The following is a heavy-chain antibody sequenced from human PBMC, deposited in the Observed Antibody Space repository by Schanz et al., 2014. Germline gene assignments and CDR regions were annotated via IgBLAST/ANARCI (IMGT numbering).Heavy chain of an antibody. CDR2: LSANGDST. J-gene: IGHJ4*02. CDR3: ARDRRNADLDY. V-gene: IGHV3-64*01. Sequence: EVQLVESGGGLVQPGGSLRLSCAAPGFTLSNYAMHWVRQTPDKGLEWVSGLSANGDSTFYSSSVKGRFTISRDNAKNSLYLEMNSLRAEDTALYYCARDRRNADLDYWGQGTLXTVSS. CDR1: GFTLSNYA. D-gene: IGHD1-1*01.